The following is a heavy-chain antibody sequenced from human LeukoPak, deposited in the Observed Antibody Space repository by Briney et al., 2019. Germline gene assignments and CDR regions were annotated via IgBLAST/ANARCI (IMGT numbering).Heavy chain of an antibody. J-gene: IGHJ6*03. V-gene: IGHV4-59*01. CDR1: GGSISSYY. Sequence: SETLSLTCTVSGGSISSYYWSWIRQPPGKGLEWIGYIYDSGSTNYNPSLKSRVSISVDTSKNQFSLRLNSVTAADTAVYYCARGDSTGGDGYNYPTYYSFYMDVWGKGTTVTVS. CDR3: ARGDSTGGDGYNYPTYYSFYMDV. D-gene: IGHD5-24*01. CDR2: IYDSGST.